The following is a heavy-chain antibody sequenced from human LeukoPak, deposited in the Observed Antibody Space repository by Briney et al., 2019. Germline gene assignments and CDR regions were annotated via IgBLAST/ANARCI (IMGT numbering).Heavy chain of an antibody. CDR3: AKKSTYYYGSGSPHRYYFDY. Sequence: GGSLRLSCGASGFTFSSYAMSWVRQAPGKGLEWVSAISGSGGSTYYADSVKGRFTISRDNSKNTLYLQMNSLRAEDTAVYYCAKKSTYYYGSGSPHRYYFDYWGQGTLVTVSS. CDR2: ISGSGGST. CDR1: GFTFSSYA. D-gene: IGHD3-10*01. J-gene: IGHJ4*02. V-gene: IGHV3-23*01.